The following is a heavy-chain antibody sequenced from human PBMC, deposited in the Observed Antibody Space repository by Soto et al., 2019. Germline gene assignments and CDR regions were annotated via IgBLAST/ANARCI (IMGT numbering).Heavy chain of an antibody. CDR2: ISATGGGT. CDR1: GFKFSNYA. Sequence: LRLSCAASGFKFSNYAMSWVRQAPGKGLEWVSLISATGGGTYYADSVKGRFTISRDNSHNTPYLQVHSLTAEDTAVYYCAKDRRAGGNSAFYFDFWGQGAQVTVSS. D-gene: IGHD3-16*01. V-gene: IGHV3-23*01. CDR3: AKDRRAGGNSAFYFDF. J-gene: IGHJ4*02.